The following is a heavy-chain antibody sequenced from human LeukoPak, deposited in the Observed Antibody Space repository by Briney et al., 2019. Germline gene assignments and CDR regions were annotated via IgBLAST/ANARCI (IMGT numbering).Heavy chain of an antibody. D-gene: IGHD3-10*01. Sequence: GGSLRLSCAASGFNFANHAMSWVRQTPGKGLEWVSAISGGGDITYYADSVTGRFTISRDNSKNTVYLQMDSLRAEDTAVYYCANSRGHGSGNLWGQGTLVTVSS. J-gene: IGHJ5*02. V-gene: IGHV3-23*01. CDR1: GFNFANHA. CDR3: ANSRGHGSGNL. CDR2: ISGGGDIT.